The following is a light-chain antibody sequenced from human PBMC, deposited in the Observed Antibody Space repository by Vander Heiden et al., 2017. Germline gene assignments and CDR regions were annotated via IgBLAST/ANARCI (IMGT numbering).Light chain of an antibody. CDR3: AAWDDSLNVWV. J-gene: IGLJ3*02. V-gene: IGLV1-44*01. Sequence: QSVLTPPPSASGTPGPTVPISCSGSSSNIGSNTVNWYQQLPGTAPKLLIYSNNQRPSGVPDRFSGSKSGTSASLAISGLQSEDEADYYCAAWDDSLNVWVFGGGTKLTVL. CDR1: SSNIGSNT. CDR2: SNN.